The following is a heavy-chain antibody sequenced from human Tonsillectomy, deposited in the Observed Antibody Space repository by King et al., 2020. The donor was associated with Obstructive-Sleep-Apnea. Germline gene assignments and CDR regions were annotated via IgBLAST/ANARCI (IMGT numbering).Heavy chain of an antibody. CDR2: IYYSGST. V-gene: IGHV4-59*08. J-gene: IGHJ2*01. CDR1: GGSISSYY. CDR3: ARHGLSGYFDL. D-gene: IGHD3-16*02. Sequence: VQLQESGPGLVKPSETLSLTCTVSGGSISSYYWSWIRQPPGKGLEWIGYIYYSGSTNYNPSLKSRVTISVDTSNNQFSLKLSSVTAADTAVYYCARHGLSGYFDLWGRGTLVTVSS.